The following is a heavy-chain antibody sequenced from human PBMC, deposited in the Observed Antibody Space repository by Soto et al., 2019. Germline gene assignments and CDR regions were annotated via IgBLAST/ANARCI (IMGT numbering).Heavy chain of an antibody. V-gene: IGHV6-1*01. CDR3: ARSEEDSDYYYYGMDV. J-gene: IGHJ6*02. CDR2: THYRSRWYS. D-gene: IGHD2-15*01. Sequence: PSQTLSLTCVGSGDTVSSNSVAWNWVRQSPARGLEWLGRTHYRSRWYSDYAVSVRSRIDINADTSKNQVSLQLNSVTPEDTAVYYCARSEEDSDYYYYGMDVWGQGTTVTVS. CDR1: GDTVSSNSVA.